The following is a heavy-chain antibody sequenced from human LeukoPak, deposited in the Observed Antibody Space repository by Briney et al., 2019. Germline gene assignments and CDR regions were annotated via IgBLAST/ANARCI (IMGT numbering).Heavy chain of an antibody. D-gene: IGHD6-19*01. CDR1: GFTFDDYA. V-gene: IGHV3-23*01. CDR3: AKDGYSSGWYFDY. Sequence: PGGSLRLSCAASGFTFDDYAMHWVRQAPGKGLEWVSAISGSGGSTYYADSVKGRFTISRDNSKNTLYLQMNSLRAEDTAVYYCAKDGYSSGWYFDYWGQGTLVTVSS. J-gene: IGHJ4*02. CDR2: ISGSGGST.